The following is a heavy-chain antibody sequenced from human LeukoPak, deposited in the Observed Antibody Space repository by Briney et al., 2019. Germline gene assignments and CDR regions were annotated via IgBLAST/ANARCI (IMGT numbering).Heavy chain of an antibody. CDR2: ISSSGSTI. D-gene: IGHD3-22*01. J-gene: IGHJ4*02. Sequence: PGGSLRLSCAASGFTFSSYEMNWVRQAPGKGLEWVSYISSSGSTIYYADSVKGRFTISRDNAKNSLYLQMNSLRAEDTAVYYCARDAKGFATNSSGYDVDYWGQGTLVTVSS. CDR3: ARDAKGFATNSSGYDVDY. V-gene: IGHV3-48*03. CDR1: GFTFSSYE.